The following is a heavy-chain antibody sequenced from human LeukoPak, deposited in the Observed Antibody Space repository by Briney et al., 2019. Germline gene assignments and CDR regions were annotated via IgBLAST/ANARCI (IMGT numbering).Heavy chain of an antibody. CDR3: AKDPNGDYIGTFDM. V-gene: IGHV3-23*01. J-gene: IGHJ3*02. CDR2: ISGRGGGK. CDR1: QFNFNSYG. Sequence: GGSLRLSCATSQFNFNSYGMTWVRQAPGKGPEWVSSISGRGGGKQYAASVQGRFTISRDNSKNTLYLQMNSLRAEDTAVYYCAKDPNGDYIGTFDMWGQGTMVTVSS. D-gene: IGHD4-17*01.